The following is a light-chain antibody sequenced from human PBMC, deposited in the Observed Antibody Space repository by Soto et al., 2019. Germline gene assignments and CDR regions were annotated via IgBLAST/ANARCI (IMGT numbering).Light chain of an antibody. Sequence: QSALTQPASVSGSPGQSITISCTGTSSDVGRYNLVSWYQQHPGKAPQLMIFEVTKRPSGVSYRFSGSTSDNTASLTISGLLAADEADYYCCSYAGSSTFVVFGGGTKLTVL. J-gene: IGLJ2*01. CDR1: SSDVGRYNL. V-gene: IGLV2-23*02. CDR2: EVT. CDR3: CSYAGSSTFVV.